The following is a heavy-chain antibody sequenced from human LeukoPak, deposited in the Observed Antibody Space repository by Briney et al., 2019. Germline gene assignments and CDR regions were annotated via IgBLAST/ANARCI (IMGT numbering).Heavy chain of an antibody. J-gene: IGHJ6*03. D-gene: IGHD6-13*01. Sequence: GGSLRLSCTVSGFTVSSNSMSWVRQAPGKGLEWVSGISGDAGRTYYADSVKGRFTIYRDNSKNTLYLQMNSLRAEDTAVYYCARVCCSSWYSYYYYYYMDVWGKGTTVTVSS. CDR3: ARVCCSSWYSYYYYYYMDV. CDR2: ISGDAGRT. CDR1: GFTVSSNS. V-gene: IGHV3-23*01.